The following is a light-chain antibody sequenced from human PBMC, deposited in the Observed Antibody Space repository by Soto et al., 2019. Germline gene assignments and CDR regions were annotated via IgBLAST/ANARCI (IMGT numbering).Light chain of an antibody. J-gene: IGKJ1*01. V-gene: IGKV3-15*01. Sequence: EIVMTQSPATLSVSPGERATLSCRASQSVSNNYLAWYQQKPGQAPRLLIYGASTRATGIPARFSGSGSGTEFTLTISSLQSEDFAVYYCQQYNNWPPWTFGQGTKVDIK. CDR1: QSVSNN. CDR3: QQYNNWPPWT. CDR2: GAS.